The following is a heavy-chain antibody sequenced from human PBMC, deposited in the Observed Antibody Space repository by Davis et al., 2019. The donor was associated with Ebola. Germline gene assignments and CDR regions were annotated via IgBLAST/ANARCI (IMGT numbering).Heavy chain of an antibody. CDR2: INPSGGST. Sequence: ASVRVSCKASGYTFTSYYMHWVRQAPGQGLEWMGIINPSGGSTSYAQKFQGRVTMTRDTSTSTVYMELSSLRSEDTAVYYCARGGRSGYSSGWYTALDYWGQGTLVTVSS. CDR3: ARGGRSGYSSGWYTALDY. J-gene: IGHJ4*02. CDR1: GYTFTSYY. V-gene: IGHV1-46*01. D-gene: IGHD6-19*01.